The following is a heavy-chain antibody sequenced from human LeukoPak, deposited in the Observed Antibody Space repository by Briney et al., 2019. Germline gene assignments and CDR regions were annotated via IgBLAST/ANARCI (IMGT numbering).Heavy chain of an antibody. V-gene: IGHV4-4*09. D-gene: IGHD6-6*01. CDR2: IYSSGGT. J-gene: IGHJ4*02. CDR3: ARLTRLSTSPDRYYLDY. Sequence: SETLSLTCTVSGDSISSYYWSWIRQPPGKGLEWIGYIYSSGGTNYIPSLNGRVTISIDTSKNQFSLKLSSVTAAHSAVYYCARLTRLSTSPDRYYLDYWGQGTLVTVSS. CDR1: GDSISSYY.